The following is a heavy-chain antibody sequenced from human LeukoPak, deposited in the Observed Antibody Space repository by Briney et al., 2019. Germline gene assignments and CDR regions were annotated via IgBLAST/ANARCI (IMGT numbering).Heavy chain of an antibody. CDR2: IWYDGSNK. D-gene: IGHD6-19*01. Sequence: GGSLRLSCAASGFTFSSYGMHWVRQAPGKGLEWVAVIWYDGSNKYYADSVKGRFTISRDNSKNTLYLQMNSLRAEDTAVYYCAGDPDSSAPGTFDYWGQGTLVTVSS. CDR1: GFTFSSYG. CDR3: AGDPDSSAPGTFDY. J-gene: IGHJ4*02. V-gene: IGHV3-33*01.